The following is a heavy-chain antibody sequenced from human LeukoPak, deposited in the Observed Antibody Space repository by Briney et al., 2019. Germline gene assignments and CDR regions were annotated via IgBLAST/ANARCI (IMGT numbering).Heavy chain of an antibody. CDR1: GGSISSYY. Sequence: PSETLSLTCTVSGGSISSYYWSWIRQPPGKGLEWIGYIYYSGSTNYNPSLKSRVTISVDTSKNQFSLKLSSVTAADTAVYYCAKDFGRRYGVVGEVDYWGQGTLVTVSS. J-gene: IGHJ4*02. CDR2: IYYSGST. D-gene: IGHD4-17*01. CDR3: AKDFGRRYGVVGEVDY. V-gene: IGHV4-59*01.